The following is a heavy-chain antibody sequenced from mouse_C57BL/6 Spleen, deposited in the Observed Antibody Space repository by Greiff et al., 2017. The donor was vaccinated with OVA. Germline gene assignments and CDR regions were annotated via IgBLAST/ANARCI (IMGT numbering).Heavy chain of an antibody. D-gene: IGHD1-1*01. CDR2: INPNTGGT. V-gene: IGHV1-26*01. J-gene: IGHJ4*01. Sequence: EVQLQQSGPELVKPGASVKISCKASGYTFTDYYMNWVKQSHGKSLEWIGDINPNTGGTSYNQKFKGKATLTVDKSSSTAYMELRSLTSEDSAVYYCARSKIPHYYGSRNAMDYWGQGTSVTVSS. CDR1: GYTFTDYY. CDR3: ARSKIPHYYGSRNAMDY.